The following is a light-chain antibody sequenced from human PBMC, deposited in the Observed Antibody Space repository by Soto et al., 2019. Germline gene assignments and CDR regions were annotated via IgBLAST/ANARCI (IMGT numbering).Light chain of an antibody. V-gene: IGKV1-6*01. CDR1: QGIRDD. Sequence: IRMTQSPSSLSASVGDRVTMSCRASQGIRDDLAWYQQKAGKAPKLLIFASSNLQSGVPSRFSGSGSGTDFTLTISRLQPEDFATYYCIQLYNFSWTVGQGTKVDIK. CDR2: ASS. J-gene: IGKJ1*01. CDR3: IQLYNFSWT.